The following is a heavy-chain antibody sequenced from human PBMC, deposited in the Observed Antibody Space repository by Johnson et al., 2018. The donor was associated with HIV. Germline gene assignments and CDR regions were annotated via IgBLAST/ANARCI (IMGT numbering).Heavy chain of an antibody. D-gene: IGHD1-20*01. V-gene: IGHV3-30*04. CDR1: GFTFSSYA. Sequence: VQLVESGGGVVQPGRSLRLSCAASGFTFSSYAMHWVRQAPGKGLEWVAFIRYAGSNKYYADSVKGRFTISRDNSKNTLYLQMNSLKAEDTAVYYCAREGTYKWSHDRIGRAFAICGQGTTVTGSS. CDR2: IRYAGSNK. J-gene: IGHJ3*02. CDR3: AREGTYKWSHDRIGRAFAI.